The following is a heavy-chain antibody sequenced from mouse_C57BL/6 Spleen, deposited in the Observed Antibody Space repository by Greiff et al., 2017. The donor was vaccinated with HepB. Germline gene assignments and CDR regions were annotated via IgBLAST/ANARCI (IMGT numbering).Heavy chain of an antibody. CDR2: INPSSGYT. CDR1: GYTFTSYT. J-gene: IGHJ4*01. V-gene: IGHV1-4*01. D-gene: IGHD1-1*01. CDR3: ARKAPYGSSFYYAMDY. Sequence: VQVVESGAELARPGASVKMSCKASGYTFTSYTMHWVKQRPGQGLEWIGYINPSSGYTKYNQKFKDKATLTADKSSSTAYMQLSSLTSEDSAVYYCARKAPYGSSFYYAMDYWGQGTSVTVSS.